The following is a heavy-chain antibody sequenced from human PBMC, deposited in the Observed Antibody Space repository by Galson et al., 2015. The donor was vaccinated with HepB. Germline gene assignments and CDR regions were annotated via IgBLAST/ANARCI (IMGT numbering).Heavy chain of an antibody. J-gene: IGHJ4*02. CDR3: ARARHSSGWKPEPRTDIDY. Sequence: SVKVSCKASSYTFTSYGISWVRQAPGQGLEWMGWISAYNGNTNYAQKLQGRVTMTTDTSTSTAYMELRSLRSDDTAVYYCARARHSSGWKPEPRTDIDYWGQGTLVTVSS. CDR1: SYTFTSYG. V-gene: IGHV1-18*01. D-gene: IGHD6-19*01. CDR2: ISAYNGNT.